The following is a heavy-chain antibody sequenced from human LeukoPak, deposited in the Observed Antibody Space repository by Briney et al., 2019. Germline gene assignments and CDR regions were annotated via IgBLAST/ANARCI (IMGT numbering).Heavy chain of an antibody. CDR3: ARRIAVAVDAFDI. D-gene: IGHD6-19*01. V-gene: IGHV3-11*01. Sequence: GGSLRLSCAVSGFTFSDYYMSWIRQAPGKGLEWVSHISSSGSTIYYADSVKGRFTISRDNAKNTLYLQMNSLRAEDTATYYCARRIAVAVDAFDIWGQGTMVTVSS. J-gene: IGHJ3*02. CDR2: ISSSGSTI. CDR1: GFTFSDYY.